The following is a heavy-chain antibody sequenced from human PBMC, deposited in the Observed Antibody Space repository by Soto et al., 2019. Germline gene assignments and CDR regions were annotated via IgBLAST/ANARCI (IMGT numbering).Heavy chain of an antibody. CDR1: GFSFTDAW. J-gene: IGHJ1*01. CDR3: AADLALDSTLIEH. D-gene: IGHD3-16*01. Sequence: PGVSLRLSCAASGFSFTDAWMNWVRQAPGKGLEWVGRISTKSHGGAAYYAAPLRGRFFISRDDSKNTLYLQINSLKTEDTAVYYCAADLALDSTLIEHWGQGT. CDR2: ISTKSHGGAA. V-gene: IGHV3-15*07.